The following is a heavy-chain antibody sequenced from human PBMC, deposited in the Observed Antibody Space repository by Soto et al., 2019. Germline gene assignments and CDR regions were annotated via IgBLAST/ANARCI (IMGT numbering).Heavy chain of an antibody. CDR2: INPSGGNT. D-gene: IGHD2-15*01. J-gene: IGHJ5*02. Sequence: ASVKVSCKASGYTFTSYDINWVRQATGQGLEWMGIINPSGGNTSYAQKFQGRVTMTRDTSTSTAYMELSSLRSEDTAVYYCARDRSGSSVDPWGQGTLVTVSS. CDR1: GYTFTSYD. V-gene: IGHV1-46*03. CDR3: ARDRSGSSVDP.